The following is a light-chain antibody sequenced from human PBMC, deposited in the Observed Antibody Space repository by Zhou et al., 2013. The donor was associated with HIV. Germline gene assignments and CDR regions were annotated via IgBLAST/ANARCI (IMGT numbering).Light chain of an antibody. CDR1: QSVDTY. CDR3: QQYNNWPLT. V-gene: IGKV3D-15*01. CDR2: DAS. Sequence: EILMTQSPVTLSVSPGERATLSCRASQSVDTYLAWYQQRPGQPPRLLIYDASTRATGIPARFSGSGSGTDFTLTISSLEPEDFAVYYCQQYNNWPLTFGGGTKVEIK. J-gene: IGKJ4*01.